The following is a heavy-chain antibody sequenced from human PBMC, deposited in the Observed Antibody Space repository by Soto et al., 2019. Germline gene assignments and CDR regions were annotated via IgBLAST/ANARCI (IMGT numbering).Heavy chain of an antibody. V-gene: IGHV1-69*01. D-gene: IGHD3-10*01. CDR1: GGTFSSYA. CDR3: ARSAYYGSGTPESYYDMDV. CDR2: VIPIFGTA. Sequence: QVQLVQSGAEVKKPGSSVRVSCKASGGTFSSYAISWVRQAPGQGLEWMGGVIPIFGTANYAQKFQGRVTITADESTSTAYMELNSLRSEDTDVYYCARSAYYGSGTPESYYDMDVRGQGTKVTVSS. J-gene: IGHJ6*02.